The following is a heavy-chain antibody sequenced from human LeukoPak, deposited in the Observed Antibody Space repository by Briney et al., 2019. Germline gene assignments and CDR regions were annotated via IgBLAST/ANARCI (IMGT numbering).Heavy chain of an antibody. J-gene: IGHJ4*02. D-gene: IGHD1-1*01. CDR1: GFTFSDFW. CDR2: IKEDGTEK. CDR3: VRESRPGGAMGLYHNLDY. Sequence: GGSLRLSCAGSGFTFSDFWMTWVRQTPGKGLEWVANIKEDGTEKNLVDSVKGRFTLSRDNTKNLLFLERNNLRGDDTAIYYCVRESRPGGAMGLYHNLDYWGQATLVAASS. V-gene: IGHV3-7*01.